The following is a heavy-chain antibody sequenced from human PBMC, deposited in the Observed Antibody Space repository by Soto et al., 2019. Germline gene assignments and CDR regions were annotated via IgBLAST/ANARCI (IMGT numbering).Heavy chain of an antibody. CDR3: ARSKRGAYSSGWYSLSGYYNYGIDV. V-gene: IGHV5-51*01. CDR2: IYPGDSDT. CDR1: GYSFTNYW. D-gene: IGHD6-19*01. J-gene: IGHJ6*02. Sequence: PGESLKISCKGSGYSFTNYWIGWVRQMPGKGLEWMGIIYPGDSDTKYSPSVQGQVTISADRSISTAYLQWTSLKASDTAMYYCARSKRGAYSSGWYSLSGYYNYGIDVWGQGTKVTVSS.